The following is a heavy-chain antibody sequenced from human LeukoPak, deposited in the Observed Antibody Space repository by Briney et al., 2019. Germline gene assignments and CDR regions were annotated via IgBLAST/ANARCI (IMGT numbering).Heavy chain of an antibody. D-gene: IGHD6-6*01. CDR1: GFTFSSYS. J-gene: IGHJ4*02. CDR3: TRGGAARPDF. V-gene: IGHV3-21*01. CDR2: ISSSSSYI. Sequence: PGGSLRLSCAASGFTFSSYSMNWVRQAPGKGLEWVSSISSSSSYIYYADSVKGRFTISRDNAKNSLYLQMNSLRVEDTAVYYCTRGGAARPDFWGQGTLVTVSS.